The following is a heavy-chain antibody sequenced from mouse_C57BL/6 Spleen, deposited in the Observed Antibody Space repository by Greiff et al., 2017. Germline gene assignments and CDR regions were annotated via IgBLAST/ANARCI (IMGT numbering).Heavy chain of an antibody. D-gene: IGHD1-1*01. CDR2: IRNKANNHAT. CDR3: TRHYYGSSYYFDY. Sequence: EVQRVESGGGLVQPGGSMKLSCAASGFTFSDAWMDWVRQSPEKGLEWVAEIRNKANNHATYYAESVKGGFTISRDDSKSSVYLQMNSLRAKDTGFYYGTRHYYGSSYYFDYWGQGTTLTVSS. V-gene: IGHV6-6*01. J-gene: IGHJ2*01. CDR1: GFTFSDAW.